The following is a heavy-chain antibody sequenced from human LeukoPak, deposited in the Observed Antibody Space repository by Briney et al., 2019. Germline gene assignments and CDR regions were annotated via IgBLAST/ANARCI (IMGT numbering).Heavy chain of an antibody. CDR3: ARPYSSGWYGGFDL. CDR2: ISSSSSYT. CDR1: GFTFSDYY. V-gene: IGHV3-11*03. D-gene: IGHD6-19*01. J-gene: IGHJ2*01. Sequence: GGSLRLSCAASGFTFSDYYMSWIRRAPGKGLEWVSYISSSSSYTNYADSVKGRFTISRENAKNSLYLQMNSLRAEDTAVYYCARPYSSGWYGGFDLWGRGTLVTVSS.